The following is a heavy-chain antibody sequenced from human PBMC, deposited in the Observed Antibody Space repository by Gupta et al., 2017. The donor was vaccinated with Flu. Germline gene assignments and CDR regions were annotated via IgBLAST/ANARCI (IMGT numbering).Heavy chain of an antibody. CDR1: GGSISSYY. Sequence: QMQLQESGPGLVKPSETLSLTCTVSGGSISSYYWSCIRQPPGQGLEWIGYVYYSGNPNYNPSLKSRVTISLDMPKNQFSLRLSSVTAADTAGDYCATGGDQHVDYWGQGTLVSLSS. J-gene: IGHJ4*02. CDR3: ATGGDQHVDY. V-gene: IGHV4-59*01. D-gene: IGHD2-21*01. CDR2: VYYSGNP.